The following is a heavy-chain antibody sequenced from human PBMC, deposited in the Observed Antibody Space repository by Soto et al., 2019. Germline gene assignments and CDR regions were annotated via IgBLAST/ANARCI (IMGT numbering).Heavy chain of an antibody. Sequence: EVQLLESGGGLVQPGASLRLSCAFSGFIFGNYMMTWVRQAPGKGLEWVSTIRDGGESTYYADSVKGRFTISRDNSKNTLYLQMGSPGVEDTAVYYCAPHVHCSGGSCHYDAFDIRGQGTMVTVSS. CDR3: APHVHCSGGSCHYDAFDI. D-gene: IGHD2-15*01. CDR2: IRDGGEST. V-gene: IGHV3-23*01. J-gene: IGHJ3*02. CDR1: GFIFGNYM.